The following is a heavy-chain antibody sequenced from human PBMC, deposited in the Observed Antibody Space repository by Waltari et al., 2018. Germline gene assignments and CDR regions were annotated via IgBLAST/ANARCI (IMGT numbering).Heavy chain of an antibody. V-gene: IGHV1-69*10. CDR3: ARVGRGYGYSYYYYMDV. D-gene: IGHD5-18*01. CDR2: ITPSLGIA. Sequence: QVQLVQSGAEVKKPGSSVKVSCKASGGTFSSYAISWVRQAPGQGLEWMGGITPSLGIANYAQKFQGRVTITADKSTSTAYMELSSLRSEDTAVYYCARVGRGYGYSYYYYMDVWGKGTTVTVSS. J-gene: IGHJ6*03. CDR1: GGTFSSYA.